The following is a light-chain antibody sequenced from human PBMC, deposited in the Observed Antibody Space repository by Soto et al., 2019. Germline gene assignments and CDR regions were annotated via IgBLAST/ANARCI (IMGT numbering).Light chain of an antibody. CDR2: GAS. Sequence: VLTQSPGALSLSPGERATLSCRASQSVSSNYLAWYQQKAGQAPRLLIYGASSRATGIPDRFTGSGSGTNFTLTISRHETEDFAVYYCQQSASSPLTFGGGTQLDIK. V-gene: IGKV3-20*01. CDR3: QQSASSPLT. CDR1: QSVSSNY. J-gene: IGKJ4*01.